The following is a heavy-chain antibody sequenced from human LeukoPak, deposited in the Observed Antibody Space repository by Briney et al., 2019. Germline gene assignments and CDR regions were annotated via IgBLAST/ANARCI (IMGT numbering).Heavy chain of an antibody. CDR2: IYRSGTT. J-gene: IGHJ4*02. CDR3: ARGDDYFDY. Sequence: PGGSLRLSCAASGFTVSSNYMNWVRQAPGKGLEWVSVIYRSGTTYYTDSVKGRFTISRDNSKNTLYLLMNSLRADDTAVYYCARGDDYFDYWGQGTLVTVSS. CDR1: GFTVSSNY. V-gene: IGHV3-53*01.